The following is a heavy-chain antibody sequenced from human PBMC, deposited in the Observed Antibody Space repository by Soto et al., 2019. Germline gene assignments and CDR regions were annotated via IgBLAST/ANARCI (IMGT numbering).Heavy chain of an antibody. Sequence: TLSVTCSVSGFSIISVGYYWSLIRQHPGKGLEWIGYIYYSGSTYYNPSLKSRVTISVDTSKNQFSLKLSSVTAADTAVYYCARSVDPWGQGTLVTIS. CDR3: ARSVDP. CDR2: IYYSGST. CDR1: GFSIISVGYY. V-gene: IGHV4-31*03. J-gene: IGHJ5*02.